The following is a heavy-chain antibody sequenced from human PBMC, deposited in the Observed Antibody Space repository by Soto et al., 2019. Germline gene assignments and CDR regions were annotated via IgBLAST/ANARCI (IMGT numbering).Heavy chain of an antibody. CDR1: GFTFSSYA. CDR2: IPGSGTNT. J-gene: IGHJ5*02. V-gene: IGHV3-23*01. CDR3: AKGSSSTAVNWFDP. D-gene: IGHD4-17*01. Sequence: PGGSLRLSCAASGFTFSSYAMGWVRQAPGKGLQWVSAIPGSGTNTYYAGSVRGRFTISRDNSKNTLYLQMTSLRAEDTALYFCAKGSSSTAVNWFDPWGQGTLVTVSS.